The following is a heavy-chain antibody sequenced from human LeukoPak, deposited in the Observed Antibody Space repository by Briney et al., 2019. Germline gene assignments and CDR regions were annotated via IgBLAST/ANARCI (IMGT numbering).Heavy chain of an antibody. J-gene: IGHJ6*02. CDR3: ARVGRNYSSTSCYRPYYYGMDV. CDR2: IYYSGST. Sequence: SETLSLTCTVSGGSISSYYWSWIRQPPGKGLEWIGYIYYSGSTNYNPSLKSRVTISVDTSKNQFSLKLSSVTAADTAVYYCARVGRNYSSTSCYRPYYYGMDVWGQGTTVTVSS. V-gene: IGHV4-59*01. D-gene: IGHD2-2*01. CDR1: GGSISSYY.